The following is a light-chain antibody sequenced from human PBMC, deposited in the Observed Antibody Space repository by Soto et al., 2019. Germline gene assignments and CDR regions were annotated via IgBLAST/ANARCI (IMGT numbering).Light chain of an antibody. J-gene: IGKJ2*01. CDR1: QTVSSTY. V-gene: IGKV3-20*01. CDR2: GAS. Sequence: EIVLTQSPGTLSLSPGERATLSCRASQTVSSTYLAWYQQKPGQAPMLLIYGASNRATGIPDRFSGSGSGTDFTLTISRLEHVDFAVYYCQQYGSSPPYTFGQGTKLEIK. CDR3: QQYGSSPPYT.